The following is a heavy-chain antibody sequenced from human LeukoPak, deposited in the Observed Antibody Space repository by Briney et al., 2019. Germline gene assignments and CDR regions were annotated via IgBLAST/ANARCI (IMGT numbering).Heavy chain of an antibody. CDR1: GGSISSSNW. D-gene: IGHD1-26*01. Sequence: SETLSLTCAVSGGSISSSNWWSWVRQPPGKGLEWIGEIYHSGSTNYNPSLKSRVSISVDKSKDQFSLKLSSVTAADTAVYYCARERDSGSYYFDYWGQGTLVTVSS. CDR3: ARERDSGSYYFDY. CDR2: IYHSGST. V-gene: IGHV4-4*02. J-gene: IGHJ4*02.